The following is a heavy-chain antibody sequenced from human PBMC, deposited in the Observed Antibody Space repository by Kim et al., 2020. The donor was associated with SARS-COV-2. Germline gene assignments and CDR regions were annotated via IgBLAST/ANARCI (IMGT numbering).Heavy chain of an antibody. CDR3: ARDAYAGLRPPVTTGPLPYYAYGMDV. CDR1: GFTFSSYW. CDR2: IKEDGSEK. J-gene: IGHJ6*02. V-gene: IGHV3-7*03. D-gene: IGHD4-17*01. Sequence: GGSLRLSCAASGFTFSSYWMSWVRQAPGKGLEWVANIKEDGSEKYYVDSVKGRFTISRDNAKNSLYLQMNSLRAEDTAVYFCARDAYAGLRPPVTTGPLPYYAYGMDVWGQGTTVTVSS.